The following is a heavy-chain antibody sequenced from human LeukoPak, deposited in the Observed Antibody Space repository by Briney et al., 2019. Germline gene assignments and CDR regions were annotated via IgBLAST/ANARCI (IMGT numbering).Heavy chain of an antibody. CDR2: INAGNGNT. Sequence: ASVKVSCKASGYTFTSYAMHWVRQAPGQRLEWMGWINAGNGNTKYSQKFQGRVTITRDTSASTAYMELSSLRSEDTAVYYCARAAPGARYCSSTSCYKFSYYYYGMDVWGQGTTVTVSS. D-gene: IGHD2-2*02. CDR3: ARAAPGARYCSSTSCYKFSYYYYGMDV. J-gene: IGHJ6*02. CDR1: GYTFTSYA. V-gene: IGHV1-3*01.